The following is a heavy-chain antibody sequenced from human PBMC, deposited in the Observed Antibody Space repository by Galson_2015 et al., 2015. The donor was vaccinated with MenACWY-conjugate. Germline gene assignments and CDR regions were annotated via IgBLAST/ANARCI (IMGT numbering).Heavy chain of an antibody. D-gene: IGHD3-10*01. CDR3: ARGGLWFGEPGPTDAFDL. V-gene: IGHV3-13*04. Sequence: SLRLSCAASGFIFSRYDMHWVRQVSGKGLEWVAATGTTGDTYYPGSVKGRFTISRDDAKNSLYLQMSSLGAGDTAVYYCARGGLWFGEPGPTDAFDLWGQGTMVTVSS. CDR2: TGTTGDT. CDR1: GFIFSRYD. J-gene: IGHJ3*01.